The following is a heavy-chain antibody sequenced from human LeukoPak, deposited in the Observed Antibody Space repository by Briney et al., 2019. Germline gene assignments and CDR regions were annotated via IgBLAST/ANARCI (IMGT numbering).Heavy chain of an antibody. CDR2: IYTSGST. V-gene: IGHV4-61*02. Sequence: SSETLSLTCTVSGGSISSGSYYWSWIRQPAGKGLEWIGRIYTSGSTNYNPSLKSRVTISVDTSKNQFSLKLSSVTAADTAVYYCARAQRGSSVPYYFDYWGQGTLVTVSS. D-gene: IGHD1-26*01. J-gene: IGHJ4*02. CDR3: ARAQRGSSVPYYFDY. CDR1: GGSISSGSYY.